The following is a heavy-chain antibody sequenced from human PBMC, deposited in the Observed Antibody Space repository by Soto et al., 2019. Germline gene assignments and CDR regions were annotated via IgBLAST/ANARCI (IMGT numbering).Heavy chain of an antibody. J-gene: IGHJ5*02. CDR2: INPGTGNT. CDR1: GYTFTSFP. CDR3: ARGAGRPNWFDP. D-gene: IGHD6-19*01. V-gene: IGHV1-3*01. Sequence: WASVKVSCKSSGYTFTSFPMHWVRQAPGHRPEWMGWINPGTGNTKYSQKFQGRVSFSMNTSASTVYMGLSSLRSEDTAVYHCARGAGRPNWFDPWGQGTLVTVSS.